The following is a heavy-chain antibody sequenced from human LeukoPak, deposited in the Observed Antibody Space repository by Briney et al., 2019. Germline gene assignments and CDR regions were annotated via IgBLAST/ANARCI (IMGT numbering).Heavy chain of an antibody. D-gene: IGHD6-13*01. V-gene: IGHV3-7*01. CDR1: GFTFSNYW. CDR3: ARVGYSSSWSPSDY. J-gene: IGHJ4*02. CDR2: IKDDGSGK. Sequence: SGGSLRLSCAASGFTFSNYWMSWVRQAPGKGLEWVADIKDDGSGKYYVDSLKGRFTISRDNAKNSLYLQMNSLRAKDTAVYYCARVGYSSSWSPSDYWGQGALVTVSS.